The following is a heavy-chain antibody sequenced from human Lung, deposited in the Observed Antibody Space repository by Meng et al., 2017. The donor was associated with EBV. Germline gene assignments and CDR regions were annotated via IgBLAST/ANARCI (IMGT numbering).Heavy chain of an antibody. CDR3: ARESFNSGWYSDY. CDR1: GDSISDYF. V-gene: IGHV4-4*07. J-gene: IGHJ4*02. D-gene: IGHD6-19*01. Sequence: VQLQESGPGLVKSSETPSLTCTVSGDSISDYFWNWIRQPAGKGLEWIGRIYSSGITNYNPSLQSRVTMSVDTSKNQFSLKLYSVTAADTAVYYCARESFNSGWYSDYWGQGTLVTVSS. CDR2: IYSSGIT.